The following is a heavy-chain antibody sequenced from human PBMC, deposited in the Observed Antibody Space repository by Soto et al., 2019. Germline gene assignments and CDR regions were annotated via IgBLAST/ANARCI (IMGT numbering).Heavy chain of an antibody. CDR1: GGTFSRYA. CDR3: ARGVDYDNSAYYFFF. Sequence: ASVKVSCKASGGTFSRYALNWVRQAPGQGPEWMGGIVPIFGKPNYAQKFQGRVTITADESTSTAYMELSSLRSEDTAVHYCARGVDYDNSAYYFFFWGQGTLVTVSS. CDR2: IVPIFGKP. V-gene: IGHV1-69*13. D-gene: IGHD3-22*01. J-gene: IGHJ4*02.